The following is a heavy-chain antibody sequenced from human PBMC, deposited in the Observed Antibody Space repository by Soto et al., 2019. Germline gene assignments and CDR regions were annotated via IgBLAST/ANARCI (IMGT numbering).Heavy chain of an antibody. CDR2: INHSGST. D-gene: IGHD2-15*01. V-gene: IGHV4-34*01. CDR3: AVPTGLSGGHAFDI. J-gene: IGHJ3*02. Sequence: QVQLQQWGAGLLKPSETLSLTCAVYGGSFSGYYWCWIRQPPGKGLAWIGEINHSGSTNYNPSLKGRVSISVDTSKNQFSVKLSFVTAADTVVYYCAVPTGLSGGHAFDIWGQGTMVTVSS. CDR1: GGSFSGYY.